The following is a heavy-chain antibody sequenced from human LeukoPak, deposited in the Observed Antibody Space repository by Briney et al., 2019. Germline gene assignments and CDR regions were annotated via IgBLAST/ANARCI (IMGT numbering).Heavy chain of an antibody. CDR3: ARDVVPAAPRGYMDV. D-gene: IGHD2-2*01. J-gene: IGHJ6*03. V-gene: IGHV1-24*01. CDR1: GYTLTEFP. Sequence: ASVKVSCKVSGYTLTEFPVYWVRQAPGKGLEWMGGFDPEDGETIYAERLQGRVTMTEDTSTDTAYMELSGLTSEDTAVYYCARDVVPAAPRGYMDVWGKGTTVTVSS. CDR2: FDPEDGET.